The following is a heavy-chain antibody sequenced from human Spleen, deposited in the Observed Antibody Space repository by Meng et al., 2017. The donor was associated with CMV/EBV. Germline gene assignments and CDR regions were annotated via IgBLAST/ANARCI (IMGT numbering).Heavy chain of an antibody. Sequence: GGSLRLSCAASGFTFRSFAMTWVRQAPGKGLEWVSSISGTGGTTYYADSVKGRFTISRDNSKNTLYLQMNSLRAEDTAVYYCAREVHIYYYYYGMDVWGQGTTVTVSS. CDR3: AREVHIYYYYYGMDV. CDR1: GFTFRSFA. J-gene: IGHJ6*02. CDR2: ISGTGGTT. D-gene: IGHD1-1*01. V-gene: IGHV3-23*01.